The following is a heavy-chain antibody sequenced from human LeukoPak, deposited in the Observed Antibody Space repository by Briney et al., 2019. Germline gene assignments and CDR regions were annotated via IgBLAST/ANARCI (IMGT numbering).Heavy chain of an antibody. CDR3: ARGHRGYYDSSGYYTHGY. V-gene: IGHV1-2*02. D-gene: IGHD3-22*01. CDR1: GYTFTGYY. CDR2: INPNSGGT. Sequence: GASVKVSCKASGYTFTGYYMHWVRQAPGQGLEWMGWINPNSGGTNYAQKFQGRVTMTTDTSMSTAYMELSRLRSDDTAVYYCARGHRGYYDSSGYYTHGYWGQGTLVTVSS. J-gene: IGHJ4*02.